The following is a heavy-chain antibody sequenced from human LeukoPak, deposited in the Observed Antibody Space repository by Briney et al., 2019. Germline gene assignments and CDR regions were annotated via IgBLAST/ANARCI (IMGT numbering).Heavy chain of an antibody. CDR2: IYSSGST. CDR3: ARDFTADSNGYYDF. CDR1: SGSINGYY. V-gene: IGHV4-4*07. D-gene: IGHD3-22*01. J-gene: IGHJ4*02. Sequence: SETLSLTCTVSSGSINGYYWNWFRQPAAKGLEWIGRIYSSGSTNYNPSLTSRVAISINTSKSYLSLRLTSATAADTAMYYCARDFTADSNGYYDFWGQGTLVTVSS.